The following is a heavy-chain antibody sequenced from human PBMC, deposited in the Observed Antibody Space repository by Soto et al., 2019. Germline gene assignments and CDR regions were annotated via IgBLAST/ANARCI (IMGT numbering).Heavy chain of an antibody. D-gene: IGHD3-3*01. CDR2: MNPNSGNT. Sequence: ASVKVSCKAPGYTFTSYDINWVRQATGQGLEWMGWMNPNSGNTGYAQKFQGRVTMTRNTSISTAYMELSSPRSEDTAVYYCARGLEKTKYYDFWSGYYLAEPYYYGMDVWGQGTTVTVSS. J-gene: IGHJ6*02. CDR3: ARGLEKTKYYDFWSGYYLAEPYYYGMDV. V-gene: IGHV1-8*01. CDR1: GYTFTSYD.